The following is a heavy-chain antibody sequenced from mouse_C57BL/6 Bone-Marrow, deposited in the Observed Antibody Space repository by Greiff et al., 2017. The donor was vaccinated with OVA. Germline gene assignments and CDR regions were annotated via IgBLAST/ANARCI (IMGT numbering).Heavy chain of an antibody. V-gene: IGHV1-15*01. CDR2: IDPETGGT. D-gene: IGHD4-1*01. CDR3: TRELGHLWFAY. J-gene: IGHJ3*01. Sequence: QVQLQQSGAELVRPGASVTLSCKASGYTFTDYEMHWVKQTPVHGLEWIGAIDPETGGTAYNQKFKDKAILTGDKASSTVYMELRILTSENSADYFCTRELGHLWFAYWGQGTLVTVSA. CDR1: GYTFTDYE.